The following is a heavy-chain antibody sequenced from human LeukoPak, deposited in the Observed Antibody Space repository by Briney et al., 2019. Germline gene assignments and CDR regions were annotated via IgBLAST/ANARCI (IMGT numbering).Heavy chain of an antibody. D-gene: IGHD6-13*01. V-gene: IGHV3-33*01. CDR2: IWYDGVNK. Sequence: GGSLRLSCAASGFTFSGYVMHWVRQAPGKGLEWVAVIWYDGVNKYYEDSVRGRFTISRDNSKNTLYLQMSSLRAEDTAVYYCARDRQQLVLGEDYYYDYAMDVWGQGTTVTVSS. CDR3: ARDRQQLVLGEDYYYDYAMDV. J-gene: IGHJ6*02. CDR1: GFTFSGYV.